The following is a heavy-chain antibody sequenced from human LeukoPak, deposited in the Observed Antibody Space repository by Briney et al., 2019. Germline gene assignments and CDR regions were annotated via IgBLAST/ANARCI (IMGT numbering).Heavy chain of an antibody. Sequence: ASVKVSCKVSGYTLTELSMHWVRQAPGKGLEWMGGFDPEDGETIYAQKFQGRVTMTEDTSTDTAYMELSSLRSEDTAVYYCARHQDIVVVVAANYGMDVWGQGTTVTVSS. D-gene: IGHD2-15*01. CDR2: FDPEDGET. V-gene: IGHV1-24*01. J-gene: IGHJ6*02. CDR1: GYTLTELS. CDR3: ARHQDIVVVVAANYGMDV.